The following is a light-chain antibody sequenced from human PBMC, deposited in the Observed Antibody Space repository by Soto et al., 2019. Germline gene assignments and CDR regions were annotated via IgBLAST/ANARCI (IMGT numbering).Light chain of an antibody. CDR2: DAA. CDR1: ESVNNW. J-gene: IGKJ2*01. V-gene: IGKV1-5*01. CDR3: QQYTTSPYT. Sequence: DIQMTQSPSTLSASVVDIVTLTCRSSESVNNWLAWYQQKPGNAPHLLIYDAACLQSSIPSGFSGTGSGTQFTITIRSLQHDHVAPYYCQQYTTSPYTFGQGNTRPIK.